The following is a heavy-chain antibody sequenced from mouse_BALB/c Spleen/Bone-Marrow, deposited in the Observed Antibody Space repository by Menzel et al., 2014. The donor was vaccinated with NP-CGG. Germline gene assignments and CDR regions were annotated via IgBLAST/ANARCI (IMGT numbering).Heavy chain of an antibody. J-gene: IGHJ2*01. CDR3: ARPSKPYGLFDY. CDR2: VNPDSSTI. CDR1: GFDFSRYW. Sequence: EVQLQQSGGGLVQPGGSLKLSCAASGFDFSRYWMSWVRQAPGKGLEWIGEVNPDSSTINYTPSLKDKLIISRDNAKNTLYLQMSKVRSEDTALYYCARPSKPYGLFDYWGQGTTLTVSS. V-gene: IGHV4-1*02. D-gene: IGHD1-1*02.